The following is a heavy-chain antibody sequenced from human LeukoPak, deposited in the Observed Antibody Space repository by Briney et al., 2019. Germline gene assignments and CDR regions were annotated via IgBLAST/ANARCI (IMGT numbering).Heavy chain of an antibody. D-gene: IGHD3-16*01. CDR3: ARASLRGSQTFNY. J-gene: IGHJ4*02. V-gene: IGHV4-30-4*08. CDR2: IYYSGST. Sequence: SETLSLTCSVFGGTISSSNDYWACIRQPPGKGLECIGYIYYSGSTYYNPSVKSRVTISVDTSKNQFSLKLSSVTAADTAVYYCARASLRGSQTFNYWGQGTLVTVSS. CDR1: GGTISSSNDY.